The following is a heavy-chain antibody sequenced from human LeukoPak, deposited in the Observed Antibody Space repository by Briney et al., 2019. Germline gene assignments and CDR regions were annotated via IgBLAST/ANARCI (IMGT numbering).Heavy chain of an antibody. J-gene: IGHJ4*02. CDR3: ARALYYDILTNYQTHAYYFDY. V-gene: IGHV3-66*01. D-gene: IGHD3-9*01. Sequence: PGGSLRLSCAASRFTVSSNYMSWVRQAPGKGLEWVSVIYSDGSTYYADSMKGRFTVSRDNAKNSLYLQMNSLRAEDTAVYYCARALYYDILTNYQTHAYYFDYWGQGTLLTVSS. CDR2: IYSDGST. CDR1: RFTVSSNY.